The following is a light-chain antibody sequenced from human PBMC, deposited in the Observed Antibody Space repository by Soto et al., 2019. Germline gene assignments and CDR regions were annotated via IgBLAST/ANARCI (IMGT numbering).Light chain of an antibody. CDR1: QSVSSSS. CDR2: GAS. CDR3: QHYGGSPKT. V-gene: IGKV3-20*01. Sequence: EIVLTQSPGTLSLSPGERATLSCRASQSVSSSSLAWYQQKPGQAPRLLIYGASGRAPGIPDRFSGSGSGTDFTLTIRRLEPEDFAVYYCQHYGGSPKTFGQGTKVEIK. J-gene: IGKJ1*01.